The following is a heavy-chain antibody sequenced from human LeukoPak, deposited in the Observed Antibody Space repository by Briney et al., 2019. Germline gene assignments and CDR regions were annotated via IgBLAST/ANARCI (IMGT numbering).Heavy chain of an antibody. V-gene: IGHV1-2*02. CDR3: VRDWAGAGSSGDAFDI. J-gene: IGHJ3*02. D-gene: IGHD6-19*01. CDR2: LNPNSGGT. Sequence: ASVNVSCKASGYTFTGYYMHWVRQAPGQGLEWMGWLNPNSGGTNLAQKYDDRVTMTRDTSTSTAYMELSRLRSDDTAVYYCVRDWAGAGSSGDAFDIWGQGTMVTVSS. CDR1: GYTFTGYY.